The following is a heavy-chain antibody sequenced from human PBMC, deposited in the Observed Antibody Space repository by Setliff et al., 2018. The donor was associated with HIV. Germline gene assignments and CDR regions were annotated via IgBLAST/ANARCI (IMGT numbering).Heavy chain of an antibody. CDR2: IDPSDSYI. J-gene: IGHJ4*02. CDR1: GKSLSNYW. V-gene: IGHV5-10-1*01. Sequence: PGESLKISCKGSGKSLSNYWINWVRQMPGKGLEWMGRIDPSDSYINYGPSFQGHVTISADKSTNTAFLQWSSLKASDSAMYYCATLDYYGSQTYNLALHYWGQGTLVTVSS. D-gene: IGHD3-10*01. CDR3: ATLDYYGSQTYNLALHY.